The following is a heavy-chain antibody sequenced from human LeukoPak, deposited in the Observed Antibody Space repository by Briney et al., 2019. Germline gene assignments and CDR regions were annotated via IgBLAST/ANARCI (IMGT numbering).Heavy chain of an antibody. J-gene: IGHJ4*02. V-gene: IGHV3-30*02. CDR3: AKDNTMVRGAVDY. CDR1: GFTFSSYG. D-gene: IGHD3-10*01. CDR2: IRYDGSNK. Sequence: PGGSLRLSCAASGFTFSSYGMHWVRQAPGKGLEWVAFIRYDGSNKYYADSVKGRFTISRDNSKNTLYLQMNSLRAEDTAVYYCAKDNTMVRGAVDYWGQGTLVTVSS.